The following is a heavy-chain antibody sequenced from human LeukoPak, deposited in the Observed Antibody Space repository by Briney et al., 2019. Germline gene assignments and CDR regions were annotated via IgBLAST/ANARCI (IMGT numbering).Heavy chain of an antibody. Sequence: GESLKISCKGSGYTFTRYWIGWVRQMPGKGLEWVGIINPGESDTRHSPSFQGQVTISVDKSMNTAYLQWSSLKASDTAMYYCARLESNSPDYWGQGALVTVSS. CDR2: INPGESDT. CDR1: GYTFTRYW. D-gene: IGHD3-3*01. V-gene: IGHV5-51*01. J-gene: IGHJ4*02. CDR3: ARLESNSPDY.